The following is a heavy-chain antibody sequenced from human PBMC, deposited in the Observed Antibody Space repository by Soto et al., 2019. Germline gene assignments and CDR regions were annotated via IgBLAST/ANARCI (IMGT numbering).Heavy chain of an antibody. CDR3: ARDDMVEGDYGDYVGRGVSYGMDV. CDR1: GFTFSSYA. Sequence: GGSLRLSCAASGFTFSSYAMHWVRQAPGKGLEWVAVISYDGSNKYYADSVKGRFTISRDNSKNTLYLQMNSLRAEDTAVYYCARDDMVEGDYGDYVGRGVSYGMDVWGQGTTVTVSS. CDR2: ISYDGSNK. V-gene: IGHV3-30-3*01. D-gene: IGHD4-17*01. J-gene: IGHJ6*02.